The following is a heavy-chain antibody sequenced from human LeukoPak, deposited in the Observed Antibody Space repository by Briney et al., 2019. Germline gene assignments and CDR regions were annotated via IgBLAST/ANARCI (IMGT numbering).Heavy chain of an antibody. V-gene: IGHV3-23*01. CDR1: GFTFKTYA. J-gene: IGHJ4*02. Sequence: GGSLRLSCAASGFTFKTYAMNWVRQVPGKGPERVSSMSGSGSSTDYADSVKGRFTISRDNSKNTLYLQMNSLRAEDTALYYCAKDAQGLVRGGIYFDFWGQGSLVTVSS. CDR3: AKDAQGLVRGGIYFDF. CDR2: MSGSGSST. D-gene: IGHD6-19*01.